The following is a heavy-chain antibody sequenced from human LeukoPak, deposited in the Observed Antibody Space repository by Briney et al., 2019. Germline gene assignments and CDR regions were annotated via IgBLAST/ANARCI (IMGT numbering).Heavy chain of an antibody. Sequence: PSEALSLTCTVSGCSVSGSSYYWGWIRQPPGKELEWIGSIYYSGSSYYNTSLKSRATISIDRSKNHLSLKLISVTAADTAVYYCAIESAFCDSTNCHLYYSDAWRRPTQVTDSS. CDR2: IYYSGSS. J-gene: IGHJ5*02. V-gene: IGHV4-39*02. D-gene: IGHD2-2*01. CDR3: AIESAFCDSTNCHLYYSDA. CDR1: GCSVSGSSYY.